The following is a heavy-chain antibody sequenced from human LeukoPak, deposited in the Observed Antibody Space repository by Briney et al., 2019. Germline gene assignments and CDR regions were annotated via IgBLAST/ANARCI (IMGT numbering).Heavy chain of an antibody. J-gene: IGHJ4*02. CDR1: GYTFTGYY. V-gene: IGHV1-2*02. CDR3: ARSTIVVVVAATYSY. CDR2: INPNSGGT. Sequence: GASVKVSCKASGYTFTGYYMHWVRQAPGRGLEWMGWINPNSGGTNYAQKFQGRVTMTRDTSISTAYMELSRLRSDNTAVYYCARSTIVVVVAATYSYWGQGTLVTVSS. D-gene: IGHD2-15*01.